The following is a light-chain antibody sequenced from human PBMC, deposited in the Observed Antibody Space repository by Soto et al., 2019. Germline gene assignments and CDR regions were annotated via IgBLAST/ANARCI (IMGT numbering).Light chain of an antibody. V-gene: IGKV3-15*01. J-gene: IGKJ2*01. CDR2: GTS. CDR1: QSVGRN. Sequence: EIVMTQSPVALSVSPGESAALSCRASQSVGRNFAWYQQRPGQAPRVLIYGTSTRATGVPARFSGSGSGTGFTLTISSLQSEDFAVYDCQQYNKWPYTFGQGTRLEIK. CDR3: QQYNKWPYT.